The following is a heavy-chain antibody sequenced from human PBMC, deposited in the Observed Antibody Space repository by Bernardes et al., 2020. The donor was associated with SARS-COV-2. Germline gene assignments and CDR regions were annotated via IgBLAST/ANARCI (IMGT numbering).Heavy chain of an antibody. CDR2: IKQDGNER. CDR3: ATARYGDYVT. D-gene: IGHD4-17*01. Sequence: GGSLRLSCATSGFNFGDYWMSWVRQAPGKGLEWVANIKQDGNERYYADSVKGRFTISRDNDKNLVYLQMSYLGIEDTALYYCATARYGDYVTWGQGTLVTVSS. J-gene: IGHJ1*01. CDR1: GFNFGDYW. V-gene: IGHV3-7*01.